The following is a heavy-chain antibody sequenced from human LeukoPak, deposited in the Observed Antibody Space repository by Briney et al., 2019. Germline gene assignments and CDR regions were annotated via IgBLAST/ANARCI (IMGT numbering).Heavy chain of an antibody. D-gene: IGHD4-17*01. CDR1: GFTFSSYS. Sequence: GGSLRLSCADSGFTFSSYSMYWVRQAPGKGLEWVSSISSSSSYIYYADSVKGRFTISRDNAKNSLYLQMNSLRAEDTAVYYCASAPGTTTSFDYWGQGTLVTVSS. V-gene: IGHV3-21*01. CDR3: ASAPGTTTSFDY. J-gene: IGHJ4*02. CDR2: ISSSSSYI.